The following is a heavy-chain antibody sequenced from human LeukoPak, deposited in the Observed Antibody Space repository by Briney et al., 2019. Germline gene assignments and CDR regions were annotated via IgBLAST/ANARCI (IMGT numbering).Heavy chain of an antibody. CDR2: IYPGDSDT. Sequence: GESLKISCKGSGYSFITYWIAWVRQMPGKGLEWMGIIYPGDSDTRYSPSFQGQVTISADKSISTAYLQWSSLKASDTAMYYCARSPSGSNSFFDYWGQGALVTVSS. V-gene: IGHV5-51*01. J-gene: IGHJ4*02. D-gene: IGHD1-26*01. CDR1: GYSFITYW. CDR3: ARSPSGSNSFFDY.